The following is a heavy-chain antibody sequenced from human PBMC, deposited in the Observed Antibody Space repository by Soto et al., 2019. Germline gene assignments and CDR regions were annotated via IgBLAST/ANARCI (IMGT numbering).Heavy chain of an antibody. CDR2: ISSSGGTT. Sequence: PGGSLRLSCATSGFNFNNYAMSWVRQAPGERLEWVSFISSSGGTTYYADSVKGRFTISRDNSRNTVSLDMNSLRGDDSAVYYCATEGAKTTWNFDYWGQGTVVTVSS. J-gene: IGHJ4*02. CDR1: GFNFNNYA. D-gene: IGHD1-1*01. CDR3: ATEGAKTTWNFDY. V-gene: IGHV3-23*01.